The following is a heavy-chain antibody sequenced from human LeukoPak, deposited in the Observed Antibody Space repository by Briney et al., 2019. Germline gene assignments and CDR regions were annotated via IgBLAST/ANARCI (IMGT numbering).Heavy chain of an antibody. CDR1: GFTFSGAA. CDR3: TRDSGTYIWCDP. D-gene: IGHD1-26*01. CDR2: IYIKVKGYAT. V-gene: IGHV3-73*01. Sequence: GSLRLSSAPSGFTFSGAAIDWVWQSSGKGLEWGGQIYIKVKGYATARAYGASVKCRFTISRDDSINTAYLQMKSLKTEDTALYYCTRDSGTYIWCDPWGQGTLVSVSS. J-gene: IGHJ5*02.